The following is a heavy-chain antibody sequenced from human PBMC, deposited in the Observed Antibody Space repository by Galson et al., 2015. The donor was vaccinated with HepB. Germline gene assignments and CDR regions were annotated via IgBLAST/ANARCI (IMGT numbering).Heavy chain of an antibody. CDR2: IYDSGSA. CDR1: GGSMTSGDYS. D-gene: IGHD3-9*01. V-gene: IGHV4-30-2*01. Sequence: TLSLTCAVSGGSMTSGDYSWSWIRQPPGKALEWIGYIYDSGSAYYNPSLKSRVTISVNRSKKQFSLRMPSMTAADTAMYYCARVRYDALTAYLDAFDTWGQGTMVTVSS. J-gene: IGHJ3*02. CDR3: ARVRYDALTAYLDAFDT.